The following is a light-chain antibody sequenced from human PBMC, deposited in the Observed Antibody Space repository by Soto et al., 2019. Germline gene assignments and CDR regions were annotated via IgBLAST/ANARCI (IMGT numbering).Light chain of an antibody. Sequence: QSALTQPPSASGSPGQSVTISCTGTSSDVGFDIYVSWYQQHPGKAPKLMIYEVNKPPSGVPYRFSGSKSGNTASLTVSGLQAEDEAEYHCSSYAGRNTFVFGTGTKLTVL. CDR2: EVN. CDR1: SSDVGFDIY. V-gene: IGLV2-8*01. J-gene: IGLJ1*01. CDR3: SSYAGRNTFV.